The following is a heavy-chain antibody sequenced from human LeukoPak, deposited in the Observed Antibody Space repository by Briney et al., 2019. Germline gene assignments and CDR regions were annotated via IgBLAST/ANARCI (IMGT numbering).Heavy chain of an antibody. V-gene: IGHV4-34*01. CDR1: GGPFSGYY. CDR3: ARLRAVAKRIGPGYYYYMDV. D-gene: IGHD6-19*01. Sequence: SETLSLTCAVYGGPFSGYYWTWIRKPPGKGLEWIGEFNHSERTNSNPSLKSRDTISVDTSKNQFALKLSSVTAADTAVYYCARLRAVAKRIGPGYYYYMDVWSKGTTVTIYS. CDR2: FNHSERT. J-gene: IGHJ6*03.